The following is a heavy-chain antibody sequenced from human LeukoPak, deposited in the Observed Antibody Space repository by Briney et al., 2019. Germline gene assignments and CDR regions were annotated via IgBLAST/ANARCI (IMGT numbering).Heavy chain of an antibody. J-gene: IGHJ4*02. Sequence: GGSLRLSCAASGFTFSSYAMSWVRQAPGKGLEWVSAISGSGGSTYYADSVKGRFTISGDNSKNTLYLQMNSLRAEDTAVYYCAKDPAIVVVYYFDYWGQGTLVTVSS. V-gene: IGHV3-23*01. D-gene: IGHD3-22*01. CDR1: GFTFSSYA. CDR2: ISGSGGST. CDR3: AKDPAIVVVYYFDY.